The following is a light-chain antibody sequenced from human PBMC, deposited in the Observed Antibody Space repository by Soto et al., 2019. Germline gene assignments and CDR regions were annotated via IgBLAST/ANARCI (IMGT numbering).Light chain of an antibody. CDR3: SSYTSSSTPYV. J-gene: IGLJ1*01. Sequence: QSVLTQAASGSGAPGQAITISCTGNSSDVVGYNYVSWYQQHPGKAPKLMIYDVSNRPSGVSNRFSGSKSGNTASLTISGLQAEDEADFYCSSYTSSSTPYVFGTGTKVTVL. CDR2: DVS. V-gene: IGLV2-14*03. CDR1: SSDVVGYNY.